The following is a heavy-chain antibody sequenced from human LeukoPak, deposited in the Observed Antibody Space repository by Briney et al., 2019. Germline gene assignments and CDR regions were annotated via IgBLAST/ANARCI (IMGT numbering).Heavy chain of an antibody. V-gene: IGHV4-38-2*02. Sequence: SETLSLTCTVSGYSISSGYYWGWIRQPPGKGLEWIGSIYHSGSTYHNPSLKSRVTISVDTSKNQFSLKLSSVTAADTAVYYCARDQGDYDSSGYYSGYFDYWGQGTLVTVSS. CDR1: GYSISSGYY. CDR3: ARDQGDYDSSGYYSGYFDY. CDR2: IYHSGST. D-gene: IGHD3-22*01. J-gene: IGHJ4*02.